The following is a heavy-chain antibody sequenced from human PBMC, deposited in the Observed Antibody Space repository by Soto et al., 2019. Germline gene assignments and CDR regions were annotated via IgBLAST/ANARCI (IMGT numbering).Heavy chain of an antibody. CDR3: AGGTVTTDYYYYGMDV. V-gene: IGHV1-69*01. Sequence: QVQLVQSGAEVKKPGSSVKVSCKASGGTFSSYAISWVRQAPGQGLEWMGGLIPIFGTANYAQKFQGRVTITADESTGPAYMGLSSLRSEDTAVYYCAGGTVTTDYYYYGMDVWGQGPTVTVSS. CDR1: GGTFSSYA. J-gene: IGHJ6*02. CDR2: LIPIFGTA. D-gene: IGHD4-17*01.